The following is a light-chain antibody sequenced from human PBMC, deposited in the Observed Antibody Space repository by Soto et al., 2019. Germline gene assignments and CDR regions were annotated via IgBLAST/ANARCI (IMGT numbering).Light chain of an antibody. Sequence: EIVLTQSPGTLSLSPGERASLPCRASQSVSSSYLAWYQHKVGQAPRLLIYAASSRATGIPDRFIGSGSGTDFTLTISRLEPEDFAVYDCQQYGSSSTFGQGTKVDI. CDR1: QSVSSSY. CDR2: AAS. CDR3: QQYGSSST. V-gene: IGKV3-20*01. J-gene: IGKJ1*01.